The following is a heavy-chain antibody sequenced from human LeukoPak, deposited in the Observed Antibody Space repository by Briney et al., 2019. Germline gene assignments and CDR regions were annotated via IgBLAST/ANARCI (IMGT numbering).Heavy chain of an antibody. CDR2: ITGSDGST. V-gene: IGHV3-23*01. CDR3: AKWGDYDILTGYYAPDS. Sequence: QAGTSLRLSCVASGFTFTNYAMSWARQPAEKGLEWVSAITGSDGSTYYAHSGNGWFSISRDNSNHTLYTQVNSLRAEDTGVYYCAKWGDYDILTGYYAPDSWGQGTLVTASS. J-gene: IGHJ5*01. CDR1: GFTFTNYA. D-gene: IGHD3-9*01.